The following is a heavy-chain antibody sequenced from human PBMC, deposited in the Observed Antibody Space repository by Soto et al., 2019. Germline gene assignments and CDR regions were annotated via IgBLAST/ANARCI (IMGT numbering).Heavy chain of an antibody. J-gene: IGHJ6*02. V-gene: IGHV3-13*01. CDR3: ARGTLDYGGVEV. D-gene: IGHD4-17*01. CDR2: IGTGGDA. Sequence: EVQLVESGGGLVQPGGSLRLSCAASGFTFSTYDMHWVRQVTGKRLEWVSVIGTGGDAYYPDSVKGRFTISRENAKNSMYLQMNSLRVGDTAVYYCARGTLDYGGVEVWGQGTTVTVSS. CDR1: GFTFSTYD.